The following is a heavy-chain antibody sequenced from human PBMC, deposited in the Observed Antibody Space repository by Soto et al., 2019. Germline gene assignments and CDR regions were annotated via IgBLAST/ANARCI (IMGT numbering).Heavy chain of an antibody. J-gene: IGHJ6*02. CDR3: ATRRGSYLPYYYGMDV. Sequence: QVQLVQSGAEVKKPGSSVKVSCKASGGTFSSYTISWVRQAPGQGLEWMGRIIPILGIANYAQKFQGRVTITADKSTRTAYMELSSLRSEDTAVYYCATRRGSYLPYYYGMDVWGQGTTVTVSS. V-gene: IGHV1-69*02. CDR2: IIPILGIA. CDR1: GGTFSSYT. D-gene: IGHD3-16*02.